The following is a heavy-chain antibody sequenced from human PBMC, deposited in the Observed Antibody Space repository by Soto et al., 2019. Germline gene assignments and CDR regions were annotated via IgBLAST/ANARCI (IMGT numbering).Heavy chain of an antibody. CDR3: VRQGFGALHGLVDF. V-gene: IGHV4-59*08. Sequence: QVQLQESGPGLVKPSETLSLSCTVSGGSISSYHWSWIRQTPGKGLEWIGYVHYSWGSNYNPSLNSAVASSLETPKTQFSQTLTSVNATDTAVYEGVRQGFGALHGLVDFWGGGTKVTVSS. J-gene: IGHJ6*04. CDR1: GGSISSYH. CDR2: VHYSWGS. D-gene: IGHD3-10*01.